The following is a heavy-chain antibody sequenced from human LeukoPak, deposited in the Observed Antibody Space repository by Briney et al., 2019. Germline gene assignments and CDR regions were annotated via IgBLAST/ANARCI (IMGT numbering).Heavy chain of an antibody. V-gene: IGHV1-18*01. CDR2: ISAYNGNT. CDR1: GYTFTSYG. CDR3: ARAKTSLYYYCYYMDV. J-gene: IGHJ6*03. Sequence: ASVKVSCKASGYTFTSYGISWVRQAPGQGLEWMGWISAYNGNTNYAQKLQGRVTTTTDTSTSTAYMELRSLRSDDTAVYYCARAKTSLYYYCYYMDVWGKGTTVTVSS.